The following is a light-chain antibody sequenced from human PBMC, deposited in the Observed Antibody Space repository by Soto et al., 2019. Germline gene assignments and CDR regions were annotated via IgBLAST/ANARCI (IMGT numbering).Light chain of an antibody. CDR2: ATS. CDR1: QSVSSY. CDR3: QQRSNWPPN. J-gene: IGKJ4*01. V-gene: IGKV3-11*01. Sequence: EIVLTQSPSTLSLSPGERATLSCRASQSVSSYLAWYQQKPGQAPRLLIYATSNRQTGIPARFSGSGSGTDFTLTISSLEPEDFAAYYCQQRSNWPPNFGGGTKVEIK.